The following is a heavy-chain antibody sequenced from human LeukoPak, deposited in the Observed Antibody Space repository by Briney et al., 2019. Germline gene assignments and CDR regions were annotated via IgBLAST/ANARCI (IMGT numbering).Heavy chain of an antibody. V-gene: IGHV1-69*06. J-gene: IGHJ4*02. CDR3: ARDSGERGSGSYLIAY. CDR2: IIPIFGTA. Sequence: AASVKVSCKASGGTFSSYAISWVRQAPGQGLEWMGGIIPIFGTANYAQKFQGRVTITADKSTSTAYMELSRLRSDDTAVYYCARDSGERGSGSYLIAYWGQGTLVTVSS. D-gene: IGHD3-10*01. CDR1: GGTFSSYA.